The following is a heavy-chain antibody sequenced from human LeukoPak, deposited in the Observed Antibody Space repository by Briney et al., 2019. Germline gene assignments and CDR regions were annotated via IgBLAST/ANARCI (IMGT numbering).Heavy chain of an antibody. J-gene: IGHJ4*02. Sequence: GGSLRLSCAASGFTFSSYSMNWVRQAPGKGLEWVSYISSSSNTIYYADSVKGRFTISRDNAKNSLYLQMNSLRAEDTAVYYCARALRFLEWLSPLDYWGQGTLVTVSS. D-gene: IGHD3-3*01. V-gene: IGHV3-48*01. CDR2: ISSSSNTI. CDR3: ARALRFLEWLSPLDY. CDR1: GFTFSSYS.